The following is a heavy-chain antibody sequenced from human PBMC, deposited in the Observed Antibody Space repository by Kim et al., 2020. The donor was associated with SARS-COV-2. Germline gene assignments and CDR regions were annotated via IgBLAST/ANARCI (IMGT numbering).Heavy chain of an antibody. Sequence: STYNHTAYKSRVTITVATSKNQFSLKLSSVTAADTAVYYCARHYHSSCQHWGQGTLVTVSS. CDR2: ST. J-gene: IGHJ1*01. CDR3: ARHYHSSCQH. D-gene: IGHD6-13*01. V-gene: IGHV4-39*01.